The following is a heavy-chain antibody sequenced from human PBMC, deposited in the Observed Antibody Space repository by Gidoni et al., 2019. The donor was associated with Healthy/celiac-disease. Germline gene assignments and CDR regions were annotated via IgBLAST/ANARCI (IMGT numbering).Heavy chain of an antibody. CDR3: ARDGTWRLMDY. D-gene: IGHD6-25*01. CDR2: IYYSGST. Sequence: QLQLQESGPGLVKPSETLSLTCTVSGGSISSSSYYWGWIRQPPGKGLEWIGSIYYSGSTYYNPSLKSRVTISVDTSKNQFSLKLSSVTAADTAVYYCARDGTWRLMDYWGQGTLVTVSS. V-gene: IGHV4-39*07. J-gene: IGHJ4*02. CDR1: GGSISSSSYY.